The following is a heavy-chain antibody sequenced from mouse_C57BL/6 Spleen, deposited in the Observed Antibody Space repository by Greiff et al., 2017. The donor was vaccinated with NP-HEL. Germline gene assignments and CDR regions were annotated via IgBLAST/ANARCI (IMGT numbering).Heavy chain of an antibody. CDR3: ASAGDGNFWYFDV. J-gene: IGHJ1*03. CDR2: INPNNGGT. Sequence: EVQLQQSGPELVKPGASVKISCKASGYTFTDYYMNWVKQSHGKSLEWIGDINPNNGGTSYNQKFKGKATLTVDKSSSTAYMALRSLTSEDSAVYYCASAGDGNFWYFDVWGTGTTVTVSS. CDR1: GYTFTDYY. D-gene: IGHD2-1*01. V-gene: IGHV1-26*01.